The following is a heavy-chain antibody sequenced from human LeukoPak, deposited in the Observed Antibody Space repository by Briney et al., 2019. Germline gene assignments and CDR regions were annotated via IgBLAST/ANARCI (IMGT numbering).Heavy chain of an antibody. D-gene: IGHD3-3*01. CDR3: VREIFWSGYYSNLHFDY. J-gene: IGHJ4*02. Sequence: QAGGSLRLSCAASGFTFSSYWMSWVRQAPGKGLEWVANIKQDGSEKYYVDSVKGRFTISRDNAKNSLYLQMNSLRAEDTAVYYCVREIFWSGYYSNLHFDYWGRGTQVTVSS. CDR2: IKQDGSEK. V-gene: IGHV3-7*01. CDR1: GFTFSSYW.